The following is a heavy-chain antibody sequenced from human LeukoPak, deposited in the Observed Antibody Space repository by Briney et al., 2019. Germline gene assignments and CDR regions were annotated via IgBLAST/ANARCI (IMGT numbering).Heavy chain of an antibody. J-gene: IGHJ5*02. CDR3: AREYDCSSTSCYSVWFDP. CDR1: GGSISSDY. CDR2: MYYSGST. V-gene: IGHV4-59*12. D-gene: IGHD2-2*01. Sequence: SETLSLTCTVSGGSISSDYWSWIRQPPGKGLEWIGYMYYSGSTNYNPSLKSRVTISVDTSKNQFSLKLSSVTAADTAVYYCAREYDCSSTSCYSVWFDPWGQGTLVTVSS.